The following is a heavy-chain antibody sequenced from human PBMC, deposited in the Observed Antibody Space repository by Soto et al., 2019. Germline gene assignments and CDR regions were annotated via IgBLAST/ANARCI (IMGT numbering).Heavy chain of an antibody. CDR2: ISGSGGST. Sequence: GGSLSLSCAASGFTFSSYAMSWVRQAPGKGLEWVSAISGSGGSTYYADSVKGRFTISRDNSKNTLYLQMNSLRAEDTAVYYCAKDLGAAAGKLGMDVWGQGTTVTVSS. J-gene: IGHJ6*02. CDR3: AKDLGAAAGKLGMDV. V-gene: IGHV3-23*01. CDR1: GFTFSSYA. D-gene: IGHD6-13*01.